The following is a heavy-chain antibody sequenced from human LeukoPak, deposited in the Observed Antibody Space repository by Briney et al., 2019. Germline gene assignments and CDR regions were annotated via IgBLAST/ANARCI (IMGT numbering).Heavy chain of an antibody. Sequence: ASVKVSCKASGYTFTSYGISWVRQAPGQGLEWMGWISAYNGNTNYAQKLQGRVTMTTDTSTSTAYMELRSLKSDDTAVYYCARGAFCSGGPCPAPFDHWGQGTLVTVSS. V-gene: IGHV1-18*01. CDR2: ISAYNGNT. D-gene: IGHD2-15*01. CDR1: GYTFTSYG. J-gene: IGHJ4*02. CDR3: ARGAFCSGGPCPAPFDH.